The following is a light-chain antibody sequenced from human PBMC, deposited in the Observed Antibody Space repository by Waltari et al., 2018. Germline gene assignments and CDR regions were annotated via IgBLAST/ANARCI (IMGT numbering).Light chain of an antibody. CDR3: MQALQTPGT. J-gene: IGKJ5*01. CDR1: QSLPHTNGYNY. CDR2: FCS. Sequence: DIVMTQSPLSLPVTPGEPASISCRSSQSLPHTNGYNYLDWYLQRPGQSPQLLFYFCSNRASGVPDRFSVSGSGTDFTLKISRVEAEDVGVFYCMQALQTPGTFGQGTRLEIK. V-gene: IGKV2-28*01.